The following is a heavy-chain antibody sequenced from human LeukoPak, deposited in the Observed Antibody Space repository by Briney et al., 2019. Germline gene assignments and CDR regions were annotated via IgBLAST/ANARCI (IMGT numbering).Heavy chain of an antibody. V-gene: IGHV3-33*06. Sequence: PGGSLRLSWAASGFTFSSYGMHWVRQAPGKGLEWVAVIWYDGSNKYYADSVKGRFTISRDNSKNTLYLQMNSLRAEDTAVYYCAKDLSYYYDSSGYNFDYWGQGTLVTVSS. CDR2: IWYDGSNK. CDR3: AKDLSYYYDSSGYNFDY. J-gene: IGHJ4*02. CDR1: GFTFSSYG. D-gene: IGHD3-22*01.